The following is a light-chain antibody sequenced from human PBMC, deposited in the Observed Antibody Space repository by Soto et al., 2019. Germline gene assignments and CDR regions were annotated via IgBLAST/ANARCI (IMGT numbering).Light chain of an antibody. Sequence: DIQMTQSPSTLSASVGDRVTITCRASQSISSWLAWYQQKPEKAPKLLIYDASSLESGVPSRFSGSGSGTEFTLTISSLQPDDFATYYCQQYNSSPSGFGQGTKVEIK. CDR1: QSISSW. CDR3: QQYNSSPSG. CDR2: DAS. J-gene: IGKJ1*01. V-gene: IGKV1-5*01.